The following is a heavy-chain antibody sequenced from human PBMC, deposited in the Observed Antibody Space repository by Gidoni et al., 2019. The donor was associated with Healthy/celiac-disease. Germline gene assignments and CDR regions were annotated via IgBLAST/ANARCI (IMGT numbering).Heavy chain of an antibody. CDR3: ARDRIAVAGTEGGDAFDI. V-gene: IGHV3-48*02. D-gene: IGHD6-19*01. CDR2: ISSSSSTI. CDR1: GFTFSSYS. Sequence: EVQLVESGGGLVQPGGSLRLSCAASGFTFSSYSMNWDRQAPGKGLEWVSYISSSSSTIYYADSVKGRFTISRDNAKNSLYLQMNSLRDEDTAVYYCARDRIAVAGTEGGDAFDIWGQGTMVTVSS. J-gene: IGHJ3*02.